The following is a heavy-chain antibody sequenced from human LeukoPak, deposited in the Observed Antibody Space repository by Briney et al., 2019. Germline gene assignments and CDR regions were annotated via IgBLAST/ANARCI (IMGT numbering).Heavy chain of an antibody. CDR1: AFTFSGYG. CDR3: AKWRFGVESWVDS. CDR2: NGSSGGRS. D-gene: IGHD3-10*01. V-gene: IGHV3-23*01. J-gene: IGHJ4*02. Sequence: GSLRLSCEASAFTFSGYGRSWVPRAPRKGMGRGSGNGSSGGRSYYADSVRGRFTISRDNSKNTLYMEMNNLRAEDTAVYYCAKWRFGVESWVDSWGQGTLVIVSS.